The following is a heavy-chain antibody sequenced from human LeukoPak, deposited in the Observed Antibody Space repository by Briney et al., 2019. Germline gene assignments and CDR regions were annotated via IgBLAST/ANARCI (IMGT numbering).Heavy chain of an antibody. D-gene: IGHD3-10*01. CDR3: AKDEGGLLLWFRELFHNY. CDR2: ISGSGGST. CDR1: GFTFSSYA. Sequence: GGSLRLSCAASGFTFSSYAMSWVRQAPGKGLEWVSAISGSGGSTYYADPVKGRFTISRDNSKNTLYLQMNSLRAEDTAVYYCAKDEGGLLLWFRELFHNYWGQGTLVTVSS. V-gene: IGHV3-23*01. J-gene: IGHJ4*02.